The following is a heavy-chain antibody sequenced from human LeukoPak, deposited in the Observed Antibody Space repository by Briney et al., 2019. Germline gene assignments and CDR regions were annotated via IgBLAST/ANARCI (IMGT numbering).Heavy chain of an antibody. J-gene: IGHJ4*02. CDR1: GFTFSTYG. D-gene: IGHD6-19*01. Sequence: GGSLRLPCAASGFTFSTYGMHWVRQAPGKGLEWVAVVWYDGSNKYYADSVKGRFTIPRDNSKNTLYLEMNSLRAEDTAVYYCARDPGVRWLVGFDYWGQGTLVTVSS. CDR3: ARDPGVRWLVGFDY. V-gene: IGHV3-33*01. CDR2: VWYDGSNK.